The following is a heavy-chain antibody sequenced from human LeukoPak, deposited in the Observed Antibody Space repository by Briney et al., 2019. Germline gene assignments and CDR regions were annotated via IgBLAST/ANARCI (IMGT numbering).Heavy chain of an antibody. Sequence: GGSLRLSCAASGFTFSDYYMSWIRQAPGKGLEWVSYISSSGSTIYYADSVKGRFTISRDNAKNSLYLQMNSLRAEDTAVYYCVSSARGNVYYYYGMDVWGQGTTVTVSS. J-gene: IGHJ6*02. CDR3: VSSARGNVYYYYGMDV. D-gene: IGHD3-16*01. V-gene: IGHV3-11*01. CDR2: ISSSGSTI. CDR1: GFTFSDYY.